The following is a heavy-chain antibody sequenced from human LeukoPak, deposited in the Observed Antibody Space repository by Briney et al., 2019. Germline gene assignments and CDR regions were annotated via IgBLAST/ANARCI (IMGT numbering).Heavy chain of an antibody. CDR2: IYDSGST. D-gene: IGHD3-16*01. J-gene: IGHJ5*02. V-gene: IGHV4-59*05. CDR3: ARHYGP. CDR1: GGSISTYY. Sequence: RSSETLSLTCTVSGGSISTYYWSWIRQPPRKGLEWIGSIYDSGSTYYNPSLKSRVTISVDTSKNQFSLKLNSVTAADTAVYYCARHYGPWGQGTLVTVSS.